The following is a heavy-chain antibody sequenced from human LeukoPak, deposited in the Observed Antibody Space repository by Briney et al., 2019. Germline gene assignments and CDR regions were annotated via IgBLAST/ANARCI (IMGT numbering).Heavy chain of an antibody. V-gene: IGHV4-59*08. CDR2: IYYSGST. CDR1: GGSISSYY. J-gene: IGHJ4*02. D-gene: IGHD5-24*01. CDR3: ARHGQNDGYPLDY. Sequence: SETLSLTCTVSGGSISSYYWSWIRQPPGKGLEWIGYIYYSGSTNYNPPLKSRLTISVDTSKNQLSLKLNSVTDADTAVYYCARHGQNDGYPLDYWGQGTLVSVSS.